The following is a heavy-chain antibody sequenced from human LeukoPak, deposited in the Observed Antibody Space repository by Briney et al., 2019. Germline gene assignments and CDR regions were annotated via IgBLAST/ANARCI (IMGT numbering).Heavy chain of an antibody. CDR2: ISRSGSTK. CDR3: AELGITMIGGV. D-gene: IGHD3-10*02. V-gene: IGHV3-11*04. J-gene: IGHJ6*04. CDR1: GFTFSDYN. Sequence: GGSLRLSCAASGFTFSDYNMRWIRQAPGKGLEWVSSISRSGSTKYYADSVKGRFTISRDNAKNSLYLQMNSLRAEDTAVYYCAELGITMIGGVWSKGTTVTISS.